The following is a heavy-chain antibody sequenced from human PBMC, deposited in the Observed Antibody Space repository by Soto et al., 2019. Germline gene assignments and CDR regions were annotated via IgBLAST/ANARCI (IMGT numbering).Heavy chain of an antibody. CDR1: GGSMSSYY. CDR3: ARRRGSSGGDDAFDI. D-gene: IGHD6-19*01. Sequence: SETLSLTCIVSGGSMSSYYWGWFRQPPGKGLEWIGYIYYTGTTTYHPSLKSRVTISIDTSRNQFSLKLNSVTAADTAVYYCARRRGSSGGDDAFDIWGQGTMVNVS. V-gene: IGHV4-59*08. CDR2: IYYTGTT. J-gene: IGHJ3*02.